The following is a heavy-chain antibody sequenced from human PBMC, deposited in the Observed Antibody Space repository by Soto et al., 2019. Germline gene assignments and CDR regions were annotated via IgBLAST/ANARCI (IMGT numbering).Heavy chain of an antibody. CDR1: GFSLSTSGVG. CDR3: AHSPLTGTKAYFDY. CDR2: IYWDDDK. V-gene: IGHV2-5*02. D-gene: IGHD3-9*01. J-gene: IGHJ4*02. Sequence: QITLEESGPTRVKPTQSLALTCTFSGFSLSTSGVGVGWVRQPPGKALERLALIYWDDDKRYSPSLQSRLTITKDTAKNQGVLIMINMDPVDTATYYCAHSPLTGTKAYFDYWGQGTLVTVSS.